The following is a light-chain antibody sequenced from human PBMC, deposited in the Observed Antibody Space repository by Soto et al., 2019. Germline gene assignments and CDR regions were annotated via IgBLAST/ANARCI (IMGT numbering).Light chain of an antibody. CDR2: DAS. Sequence: EIVLTQSPATLSLSPGERATLSCRASQNVRSYLAWYQQKPVQAPRLPIHDASSRATGIPDRFSGSGSGTDFTLTISSLEPEDSAVYYCQQRTNWPTSTFGQGTRLEIK. J-gene: IGKJ5*01. CDR1: QNVRSY. CDR3: QQRTNWPTST. V-gene: IGKV3-11*01.